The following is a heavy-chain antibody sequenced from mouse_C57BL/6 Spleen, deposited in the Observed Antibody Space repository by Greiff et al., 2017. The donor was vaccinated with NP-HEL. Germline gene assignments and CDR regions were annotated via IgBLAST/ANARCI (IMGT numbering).Heavy chain of an antibody. CDR3: ARGVTAQAPFDY. V-gene: IGHV1-80*01. J-gene: IGHJ2*01. Sequence: VKLMESGAELVKPGASVKISCKASGYAFSSYWMNWVKQRPGKGLEWIGQIYPGDGDTNYNGKFKGKATLTADKSSSTAYMQLSSLTSEDSAVYFCARGVTAQAPFDYWGQGTTLTVSS. CDR1: GYAFSSYW. D-gene: IGHD3-2*02. CDR2: IYPGDGDT.